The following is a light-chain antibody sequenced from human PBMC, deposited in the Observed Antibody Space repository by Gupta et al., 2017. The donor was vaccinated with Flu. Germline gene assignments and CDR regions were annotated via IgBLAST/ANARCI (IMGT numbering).Light chain of an antibody. Sequence: GDSLRNSYASLYQQKPGQATVLVIYAKNIRPSGIPDRFSGSSSGNTASLTITGAQAEDEADYYCNSRDSTDNHQAVFGGGTKLTVL. V-gene: IGLV3-19*01. J-gene: IGLJ2*01. CDR3: NSRDSTDNHQAV. CDR2: AKN. CDR1: SLRNSY.